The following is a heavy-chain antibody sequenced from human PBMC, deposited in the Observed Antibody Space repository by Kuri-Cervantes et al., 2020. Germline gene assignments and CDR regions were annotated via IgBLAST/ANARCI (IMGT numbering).Heavy chain of an antibody. Sequence: GGSLRLSCAASGFTFSNAWMSWVRQAPGKGLEWVSYISSSGSTIYYADSVKGRFTISRDNAKNSLYLQMNSLRAEDTAVYYCTTWGVVEADRGFDYWGQGTLVTVSS. J-gene: IGHJ4*02. V-gene: IGHV3-11*01. CDR1: GFTFSNAW. CDR3: TTWGVVEADRGFDY. CDR2: ISSSGSTI. D-gene: IGHD3-10*01.